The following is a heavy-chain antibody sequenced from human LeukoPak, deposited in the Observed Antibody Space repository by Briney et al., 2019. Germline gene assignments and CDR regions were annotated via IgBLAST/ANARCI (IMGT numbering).Heavy chain of an antibody. CDR1: GFIFRSNY. D-gene: IGHD1-1*01. J-gene: IGHJ4*02. Sequence: PGGSLRLSCAASGFIFRSNYMSWVRRAPGKGLEWVSVMYSGGSTYYADSVKGRFTISRDNSKNTVYLQMNSLRAEDTAVYYCARGTGAFDYWGQGTLVTVSS. V-gene: IGHV3-53*01. CDR2: MYSGGST. CDR3: ARGTGAFDY.